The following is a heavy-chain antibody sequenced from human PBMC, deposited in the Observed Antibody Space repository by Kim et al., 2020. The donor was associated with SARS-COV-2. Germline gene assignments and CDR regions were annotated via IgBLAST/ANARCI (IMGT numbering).Heavy chain of an antibody. D-gene: IGHD3-10*01. J-gene: IGHJ4*02. Sequence: ASVKVSCKASGYTFTSYAMHWVRQAPGQRLEWMGWINAGNGNTKYSQKFQGRVTITRDTSASTAYMELSSLRSEDTGVYYCARDFNPASYYSGYFEYWGQGTLVTVSS. V-gene: IGHV1-3*01. CDR3: ARDFNPASYYSGYFEY. CDR1: GYTFTSYA. CDR2: INAGNGNT.